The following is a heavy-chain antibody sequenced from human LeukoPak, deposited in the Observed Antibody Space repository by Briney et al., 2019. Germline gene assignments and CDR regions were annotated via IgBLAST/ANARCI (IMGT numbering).Heavy chain of an antibody. CDR3: ARDPHYYGSGSYYYYFDY. V-gene: IGHV3-23*01. Sequence: GGSLRLSCAASGFTFSSYAMSWVRQAPGKGLEWVSSISDSGGSTYYADSVKGRFTVSRDNSKNTLYLQMNSLRAEDTAVYYCARDPHYYGSGSYYYYFDYWGQGTLVTVSS. CDR2: ISDSGGST. D-gene: IGHD3-10*01. CDR1: GFTFSSYA. J-gene: IGHJ4*02.